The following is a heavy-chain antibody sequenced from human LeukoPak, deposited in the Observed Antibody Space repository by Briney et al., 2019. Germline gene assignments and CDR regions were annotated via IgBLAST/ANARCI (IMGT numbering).Heavy chain of an antibody. CDR1: GDSISNYY. J-gene: IGHJ4*02. V-gene: IGHV4-59*01. CDR2: IYYSGST. Sequence: PSETLSLTCTVSGDSISNYYCNWIWQPPGKGLEWIGYIYYSGSTNYNPSLKSRVTISVDTSKNQFSLKLSSVTAADTAVYFCASIRYCSDGNCYSAFDNWGQGSLVTVPS. CDR3: ASIRYCSDGNCYSAFDN. D-gene: IGHD2-15*01.